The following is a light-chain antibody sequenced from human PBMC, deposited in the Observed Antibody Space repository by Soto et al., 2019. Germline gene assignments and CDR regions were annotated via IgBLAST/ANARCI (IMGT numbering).Light chain of an antibody. CDR1: SSDVGAYYS. CDR2: GVT. Sequence: QSALTQPASVSGSPGQSITISCTGTSSDVGAYYSVSWYQHHPGKAPKLIIYGVTNRPSGVSNRFSDSKSGNTASLTISGLQAEDEDDYHCSSYTSGSSHYVFGTGTKMTVL. J-gene: IGLJ1*01. CDR3: SSYTSGSSHYV. V-gene: IGLV2-14*01.